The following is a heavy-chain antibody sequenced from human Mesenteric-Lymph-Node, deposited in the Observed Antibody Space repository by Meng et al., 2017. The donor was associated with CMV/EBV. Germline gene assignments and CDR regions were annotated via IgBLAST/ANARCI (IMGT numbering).Heavy chain of an antibody. CDR1: GFTFSDYY. CDR3: ARCTTFDAFDI. CDR2: ISSSGSTI. V-gene: IGHV3-11*04. D-gene: IGHD2/OR15-2a*01. J-gene: IGHJ3*02. Sequence: GESLKISCAASGFTFSDYYMSWIRQAPGKGLEWVSYISSSGSTIYYADSVKGRFTISRDNAKNSLYLQMNSLRAEDTAVYYCARCTTFDAFDIWGQGTMVTVSS.